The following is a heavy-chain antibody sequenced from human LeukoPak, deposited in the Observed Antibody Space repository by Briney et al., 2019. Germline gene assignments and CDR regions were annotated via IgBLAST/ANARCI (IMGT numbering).Heavy chain of an antibody. V-gene: IGHV4-39*02. CDR3: AREDITGTASYFDY. J-gene: IGHJ4*02. CDR1: GGSISGSSYY. D-gene: IGHD1-7*01. Sequence: SETLSLTCTVSGGSISGSSYYWGWIRQPPGKGLEWIGSIYYSGSTYYNPSLKSRVTISVDTSKNQFSLKLNSVTATDTAVYYCAREDITGTASYFDYWGQGTLVTVSS. CDR2: IYYSGST.